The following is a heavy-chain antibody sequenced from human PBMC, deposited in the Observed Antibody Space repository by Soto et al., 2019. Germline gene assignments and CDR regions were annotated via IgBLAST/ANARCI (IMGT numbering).Heavy chain of an antibody. D-gene: IGHD6-19*01. J-gene: IGHJ4*02. CDR3: ARVVQQWLVPARYFDY. Sequence: QVQLVQSGAEVKKPGASVKVSCKASGYTFTSYDINWVRQATGQGLEWMGWMNPNSGNTGYAQKFQGRVTMTRNTSISTAYMELSSVRSEDTAVYYCARVVQQWLVPARYFDYWGQGTLVTVSS. CDR1: GYTFTSYD. CDR2: MNPNSGNT. V-gene: IGHV1-8*01.